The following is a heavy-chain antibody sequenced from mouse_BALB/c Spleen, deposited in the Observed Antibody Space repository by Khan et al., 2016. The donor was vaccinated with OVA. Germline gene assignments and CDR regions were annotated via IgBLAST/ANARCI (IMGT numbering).Heavy chain of an antibody. CDR1: GYTFTRYW. D-gene: IGHD1-1*02. Sequence: QVQLKESGAELARPGASVKLSCRASGYTFTRYWMLWVKQRPGQGLEWIGAIYPGDGDTRYTQKFKGKATLTAEKSSSTAYMQLSSLASDDSAVYYCASHYGHYFDYWGQGTTLTVSS. V-gene: IGHV1-87*01. CDR3: ASHYGHYFDY. CDR2: IYPGDGDT. J-gene: IGHJ2*01.